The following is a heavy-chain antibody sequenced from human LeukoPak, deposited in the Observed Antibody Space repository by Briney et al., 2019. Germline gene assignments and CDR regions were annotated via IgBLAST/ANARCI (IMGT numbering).Heavy chain of an antibody. V-gene: IGHV3-9*01. CDR1: GFTFDDYA. CDR3: AKDWKKSRYYGSGFFDS. D-gene: IGHD3-10*01. CDR2: ISFNSNTV. Sequence: GRSLRLSCAASGFTFDDYAMHWVRQTPENGLEWLSTISFNSNTVGYADSVDGRFTISRDSARNSVYLQMNSLRPEDTALYYCAKDWKKSRYYGSGFFDSWGQGTRVTVSS. J-gene: IGHJ4*02.